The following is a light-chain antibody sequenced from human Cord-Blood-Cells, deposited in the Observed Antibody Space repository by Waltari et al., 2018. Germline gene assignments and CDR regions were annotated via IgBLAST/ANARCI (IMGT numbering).Light chain of an antibody. CDR3: QQYNSYSRT. CDR1: QIISSW. CDR2: DAS. V-gene: IGKV1-5*01. Sequence: DLQMTQSPSTLSASVGDRVTITCRASQIISSWLAWYQQKPGKAPKLLIYDASSLESGVPSRFSGSGSGTEFTLTISSLQPDDFATYYCQQYNSYSRTFGQGTKVEIK. J-gene: IGKJ1*01.